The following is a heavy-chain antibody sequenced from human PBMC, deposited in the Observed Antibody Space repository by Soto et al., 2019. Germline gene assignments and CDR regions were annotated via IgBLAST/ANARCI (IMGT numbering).Heavy chain of an antibody. J-gene: IGHJ1*01. CDR1: GGPFSGYY. Sequence: QVQLQQWGAGLLKPSETLSLTCAVYGGPFSGYYWSWIRQPPGKGLEWIGQINHSGGTNYSPSLKSRVTMSVDTSKNQFSLKLSSVTAADTAVYYCASHCSSASCLYGFQDWAQGTLVTVSS. CDR2: INHSGGT. CDR3: ASHCSSASCLYGFQD. D-gene: IGHD2-2*01. V-gene: IGHV4-34*01.